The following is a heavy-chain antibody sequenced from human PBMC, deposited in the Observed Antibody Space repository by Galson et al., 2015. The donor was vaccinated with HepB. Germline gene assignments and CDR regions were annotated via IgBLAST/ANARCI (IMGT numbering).Heavy chain of an antibody. CDR2: IGSDGGTR. V-gene: IGHV3-30*02. CDR1: GFTFSSYA. J-gene: IGHJ4*02. Sequence: SLRLSCAASGFTFSSYAMDWVRQVPGKGLEWVAFIGSDGGTRSYADSVKGRFTISRDKSKNTLYVQMDSLGAEDTAVYYCATGADYCFVNWGQGTLVTVSS. CDR3: ATGADYCFVN.